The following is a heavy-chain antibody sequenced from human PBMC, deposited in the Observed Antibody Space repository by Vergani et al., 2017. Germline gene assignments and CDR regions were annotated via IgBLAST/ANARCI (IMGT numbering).Heavy chain of an antibody. CDR2: IIPIFGTA. D-gene: IGHD5-18*01. CDR3: ARDLRGYSYGSNWFDP. J-gene: IGHJ5*02. V-gene: IGHV1-69*12. Sequence: QVQLVQSGAEVKKPGSSVKVSCKASGGTFSSYAISWVRQAPGQGLEWMGGIIPIFGTANYAQKFQGRVTITADESTSTAYMELSSLRSEDTAVYYCARDLRGYSYGSNWFDPWGQGTLVTVSS. CDR1: GGTFSSYA.